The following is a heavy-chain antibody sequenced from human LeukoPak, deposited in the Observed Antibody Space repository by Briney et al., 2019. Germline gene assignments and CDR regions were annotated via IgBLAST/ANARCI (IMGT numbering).Heavy chain of an antibody. CDR3: ARKGTSNCHDY. CDR1: GGSISSSSYY. CDR2: IYYSGST. V-gene: IGHV4-39*01. D-gene: IGHD7-27*01. J-gene: IGHJ4*02. Sequence: SETLSVNCTVSGGSISSSSYYWGWIRQPPGKGLEWIGSIYYSGSTYYNPSLKSRVTISVDTSKNQFSLKLSSVTAADTAVYYCARKGTSNCHDYWGQGTLVTVSS.